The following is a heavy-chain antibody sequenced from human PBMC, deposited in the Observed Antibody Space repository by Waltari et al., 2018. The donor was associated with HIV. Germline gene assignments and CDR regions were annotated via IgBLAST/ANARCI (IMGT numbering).Heavy chain of an antibody. CDR2: ISDGYT. J-gene: IGHJ6*02. Sequence: EVQLVESGGGLVKPGGSLRLSWAASGFAFHTYTMNWVRQAPGKGLEWVASISDGYTFYAGSVKGRFTISRDSAKNSLFLVMSSLRAEDTAVYYCAGGQVIVGGWRHYFGMEVWGQGTTVTVS. CDR3: AGGQVIVGGWRHYFGMEV. V-gene: IGHV3-21*02. CDR1: GFAFHTYT. D-gene: IGHD3-22*01.